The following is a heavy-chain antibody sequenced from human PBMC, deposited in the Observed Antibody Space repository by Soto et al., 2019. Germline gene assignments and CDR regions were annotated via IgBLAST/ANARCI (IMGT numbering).Heavy chain of an antibody. D-gene: IGHD6-25*01. Sequence: EVQLLESGGGLVQPGGSLRLSCAASGFNFSNYAMSWVRQAPGKGLEWVAGISGSGDSTFYADSLKGRFSISRDNSKNTLFLQVNSLRGEDTAVYYCSSDSGPWGQGNLVTVSS. CDR1: GFNFSNYA. CDR2: ISGSGDST. CDR3: SSDSGP. J-gene: IGHJ5*02. V-gene: IGHV3-23*01.